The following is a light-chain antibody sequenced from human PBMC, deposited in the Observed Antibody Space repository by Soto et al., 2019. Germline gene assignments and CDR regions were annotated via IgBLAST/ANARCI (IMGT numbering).Light chain of an antibody. CDR3: QQSHSTPLT. J-gene: IGKJ4*01. Sequence: EIVMTQSPATLSVSPGERATLSCRASQSVSSNLAWYQQKPGQAPRLLIYGASTRATGIPARFSGSGSGTEFTLTISSLQSEDSATYYCQQSHSTPLTFGGGTKLEI. CDR2: GAS. V-gene: IGKV3-15*01. CDR1: QSVSSN.